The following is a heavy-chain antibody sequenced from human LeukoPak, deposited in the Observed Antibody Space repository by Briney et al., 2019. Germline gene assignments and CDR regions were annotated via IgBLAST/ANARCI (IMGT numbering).Heavy chain of an antibody. CDR1: GYTFTGYY. Sequence: GASVKVSCKASGYTFTGYYMHWVQQAPGQGLEWMGGIIPIFGTANYAQKFQGRVTITADESTSTAYMELSSLRSEDTAVYYCARVPYYYGSGTNYYYYMDVWGKGTTVTISS. J-gene: IGHJ6*03. CDR2: IIPIFGTA. CDR3: ARVPYYYGSGTNYYYYMDV. V-gene: IGHV1-69*13. D-gene: IGHD3-10*01.